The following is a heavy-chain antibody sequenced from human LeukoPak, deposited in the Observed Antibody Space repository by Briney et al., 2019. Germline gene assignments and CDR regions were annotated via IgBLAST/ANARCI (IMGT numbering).Heavy chain of an antibody. V-gene: IGHV3-48*03. CDR3: ARVRDSSAYLLRPAFDI. CDR2: ISSSGSTI. CDR1: GFTFSSYE. Sequence: GGSLRLSCAGSGFTFSSYEMNWVRQAPGKRLEWVSYISSSGSTIYYADSVKGRFTISRDNAKNSLYLQMNRLRAEDTAVYYCARVRDSSAYLLRPAFDIWGQGTMVPVSS. D-gene: IGHD3-22*01. J-gene: IGHJ3*02.